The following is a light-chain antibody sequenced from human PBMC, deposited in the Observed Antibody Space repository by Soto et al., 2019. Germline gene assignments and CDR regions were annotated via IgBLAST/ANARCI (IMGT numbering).Light chain of an antibody. CDR2: LNSDGSH. J-gene: IGLJ2*01. Sequence: QLVLTQSPSASASLGASVKLTCTLSSGHNSYALAWHQQQPEKGPRFLMKLNSDGSHTKGDGIPDRFSGTSSGAERYLTITSLQSEDEADYYCQTWGTGIVVFGGGTKLTVL. V-gene: IGLV4-69*01. CDR3: QTWGTGIVV. CDR1: SGHNSYA.